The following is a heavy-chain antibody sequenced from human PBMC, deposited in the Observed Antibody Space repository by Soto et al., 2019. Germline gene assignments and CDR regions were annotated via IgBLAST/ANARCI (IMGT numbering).Heavy chain of an antibody. D-gene: IGHD3-10*01. CDR2: IHDSGIT. J-gene: IGHJ5*02. Sequence: QVQLQESGPGLVKPSQTLSLTCTVSGGSISSGGYYWSWIRQHPGQGLEWIGYIHDSGITYYSPSLKSRVIISVDTSKNQFPLKLRSVTAADTAVYYCARVSYGSGSHRGGWFDPWGQGTPVTVSS. V-gene: IGHV4-31*03. CDR3: ARVSYGSGSHRGGWFDP. CDR1: GGSISSGGYY.